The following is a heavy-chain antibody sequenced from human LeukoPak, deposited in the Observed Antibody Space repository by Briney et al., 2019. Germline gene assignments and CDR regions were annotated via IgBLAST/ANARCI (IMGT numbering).Heavy chain of an antibody. Sequence: GGSLRLSCAASGFTFSSYAMHWVRQAPGKGLEWVAVISYDGSNKYYADSVKGRFTISRDNSKNTLYLQMNSLRAEDTAVYYCAREGQQLADVDYWGQGTLVTVSS. CDR3: AREGQQLADVDY. D-gene: IGHD6-13*01. J-gene: IGHJ4*02. CDR1: GFTFSSYA. CDR2: ISYDGSNK. V-gene: IGHV3-30-3*01.